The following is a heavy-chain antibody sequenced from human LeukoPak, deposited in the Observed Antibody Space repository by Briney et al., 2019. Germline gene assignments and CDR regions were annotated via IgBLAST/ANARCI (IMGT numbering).Heavy chain of an antibody. V-gene: IGHV3-30-3*01. Sequence: GGSLRLSCAASGFTFSSYAMHWVRQAPGKGLEWVAVILYDGSNKYYADSVKGRFTISRDNSKNTLYLQMNSLRAEDTAVYYCARDPRKAYYFDYWGQGTLVTVSS. CDR3: ARDPRKAYYFDY. CDR1: GFTFSSYA. CDR2: ILYDGSNK. J-gene: IGHJ4*02.